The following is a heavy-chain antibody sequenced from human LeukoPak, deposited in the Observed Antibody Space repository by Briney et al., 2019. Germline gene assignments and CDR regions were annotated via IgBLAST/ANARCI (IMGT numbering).Heavy chain of an antibody. CDR1: GGSISSSSYY. CDR3: ARREVGSGAFDI. V-gene: IGHV4-39*01. J-gene: IGHJ3*02. CDR2: IYYSGST. Sequence: SETLSLTCTVSGGSISSSSYYWGWIRQPPGKGLEWIGSIYYSGSTYYNPSLKSRVTISVDTSKNQFSLKLSSVTAADTAVYYCARREVGSGAFDIWSQGTMVTVSS. D-gene: IGHD1-26*01.